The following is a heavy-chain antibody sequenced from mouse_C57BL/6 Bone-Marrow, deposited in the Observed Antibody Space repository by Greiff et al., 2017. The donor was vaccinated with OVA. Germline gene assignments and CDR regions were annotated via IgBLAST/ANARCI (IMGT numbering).Heavy chain of an antibody. CDR1: GFTFSSYA. Sequence: EVQLMESGGGLVKPGGSLKLSCAASGFTFSSYAMPWVRQTPEKRLEWVASISDGGSYTYYADNVKGRFTISRDNAKNNLYLQMSHLKSEDTAMYYCARDDYNNLDYWGQGTTLTVSS. CDR3: ARDDYNNLDY. J-gene: IGHJ2*01. D-gene: IGHD2-13*01. V-gene: IGHV5-4*01. CDR2: ISDGGSYT.